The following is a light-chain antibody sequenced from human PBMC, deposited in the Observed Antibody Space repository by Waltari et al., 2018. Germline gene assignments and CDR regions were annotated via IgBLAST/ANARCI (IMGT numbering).Light chain of an antibody. V-gene: IGLV2-14*03. CDR2: DVS. J-gene: IGLJ2*01. Sequence: QSALTQPASVSGSPGQSITISCTGTSSDVGAYNYVSWYQQHPGKAPKLMIFDVSNRPSGVSNRFSGSKSGNTASLTISGHQAEDEADYYCSSYISSSTLEVFGGGTSLTVL. CDR3: SSYISSSTLEV. CDR1: SSDVGAYNY.